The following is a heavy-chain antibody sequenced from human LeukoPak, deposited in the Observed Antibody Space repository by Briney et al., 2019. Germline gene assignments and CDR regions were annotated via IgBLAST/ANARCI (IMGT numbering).Heavy chain of an antibody. V-gene: IGHV1-69*13. CDR3: ARDDIVVVPAAITGDYYMDV. J-gene: IGHJ6*03. D-gene: IGHD2-2*02. Sequence: ASVKVSCKASGGTFSSYAISWVRQAPGQGLEWMGGIIPIFGTGNYAQKFQGRVTITADESTSTAYMEVSSLRSEDTAVYYCARDDIVVVPAAITGDYYMDVWGKGTTVTVSS. CDR2: IIPIFGTG. CDR1: GGTFSSYA.